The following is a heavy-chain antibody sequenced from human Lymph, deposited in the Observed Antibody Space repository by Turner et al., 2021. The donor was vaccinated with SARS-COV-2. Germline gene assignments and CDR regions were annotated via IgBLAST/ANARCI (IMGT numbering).Heavy chain of an antibody. CDR3: ARDRTSYGDYWAGYYYGMDV. V-gene: IGHV4-59*13. J-gene: IGHJ6*02. CDR2: IYYSGST. CDR1: GGSISSYF. Sequence: QVQLQESGPGLVKPSETLPLPCTVSGGSISSYFWSWIRQPPGKGLEWIAYIYYSGSTNYNPSLKSRVTISVDTSKNQFSLRLSSVTAADTAVYYCARDRTSYGDYWAGYYYGMDVWGQGTTVTVSS. D-gene: IGHD4-17*01.